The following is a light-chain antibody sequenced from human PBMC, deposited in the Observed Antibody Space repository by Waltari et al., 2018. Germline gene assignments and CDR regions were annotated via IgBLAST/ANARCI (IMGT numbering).Light chain of an antibody. J-gene: IGKJ1*01. CDR1: QSVGSSS. V-gene: IGKV3-20*01. Sequence: EIVLTQSPGTASLSPGERVPLSCRASQSVGSSSLAWYQQKPGQAPRLVIYRASRRATCIPDRFSGSGSGTDFSLTISRLEPEDFAVYYCQQHGTLPATFGQGTKVEIK. CDR3: QQHGTLPAT. CDR2: RAS.